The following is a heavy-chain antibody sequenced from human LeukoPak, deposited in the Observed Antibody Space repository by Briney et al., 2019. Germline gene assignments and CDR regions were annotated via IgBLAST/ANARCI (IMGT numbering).Heavy chain of an antibody. D-gene: IGHD1-1*01. CDR2: ITWNSDDM. V-gene: IGHV3-9*01. CDR3: TRVTSWRTGFDY. CDR1: GFSFEAYG. J-gene: IGHJ4*02. Sequence: GGSLRLSCAASGFSFEAYGMYWVRQAPGKGLEWVSGITWNSDDMAYADSVKGRFTISRDNAKNCLYLQVNSLTVEDTALYYCTRVTSWRTGFDYWGQGTLVTVSS.